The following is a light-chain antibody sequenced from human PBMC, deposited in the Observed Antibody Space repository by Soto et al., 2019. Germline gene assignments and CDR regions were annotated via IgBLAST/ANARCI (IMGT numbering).Light chain of an antibody. CDR3: QQRNSYPRT. J-gene: IGKJ2*01. CDR2: AAS. CDR1: QGINIF. V-gene: IGKV1-9*01. Sequence: IQLTQSPSSLSASLGDRLTITCSASQGINIFLAWFQQKPGKAPNLLISAASTLQSGVPSRFSGSGSETEFTLTITSLQPEDSATYYCQQRNSYPRTFGQGTKVDI.